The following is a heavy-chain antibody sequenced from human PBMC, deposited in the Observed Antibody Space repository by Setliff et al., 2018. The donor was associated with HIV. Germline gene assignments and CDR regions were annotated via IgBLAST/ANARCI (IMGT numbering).Heavy chain of an antibody. CDR2: IGQDGSEK. CDR1: RFDFNNYW. V-gene: IGHV3-7*03. J-gene: IGHJ4*02. D-gene: IGHD6-19*01. CDR3: ANMQWASNAWYSFDY. Sequence: GSLRLSCAASRFDFNNYWMCWVRQAPGKGLEWVANIGQDGSEKNYVDSVKGRFTISRDNAKNSLYLQMNSLRAEETAVYYCANMQWASNAWYSFDYWGQGALVTVSS.